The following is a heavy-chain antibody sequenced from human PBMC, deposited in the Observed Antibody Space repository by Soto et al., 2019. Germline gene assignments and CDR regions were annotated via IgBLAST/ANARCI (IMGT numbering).Heavy chain of an antibody. J-gene: IGHJ4*02. D-gene: IGHD5-18*01. CDR1: GGSINSGGYC. Sequence: QVQLQESGPGLVKPSQTLSLTCTVSGGSINSGGYCWRWIRQHPGKGLDWIGCISYGGSTSYNPSLKSRVTISVDTSKNQFSLKLTSVTAADTDVYYCSRGILVWGQGALITVSS. CDR3: SRGILV. V-gene: IGHV4-31*03. CDR2: ISYGGST.